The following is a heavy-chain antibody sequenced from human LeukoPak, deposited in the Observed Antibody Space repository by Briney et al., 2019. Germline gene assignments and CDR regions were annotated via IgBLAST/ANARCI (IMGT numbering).Heavy chain of an antibody. D-gene: IGHD3-10*01. J-gene: IGHJ4*02. V-gene: IGHV4-34*01. Sequence: SETLSLTCTVSGDSLTGYYWGWIRQPPGKGLEWIGNNTGNTYYNPSLKSRVTISVDTSKNQFSLKLSSVTAADTAVYYCARLGPYYYGSGSYYKPFDYWGQGTLVTVSS. CDR3: ARLGPYYYGSGSYYKPFDY. CDR2: NNTGNT. CDR1: GDSLTGYY.